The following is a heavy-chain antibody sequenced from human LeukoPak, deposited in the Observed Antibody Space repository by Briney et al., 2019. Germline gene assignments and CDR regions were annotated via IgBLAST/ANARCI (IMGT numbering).Heavy chain of an antibody. CDR2: IYYSGST. Sequence: SETLSLTCTVSGGSISSSSYYWGWIRQPPGKGLEWIGSIYYSGSTYYNPSLKSRVTISVDTSKNQFSLKLSSVTTADTAVYYCARHSSSWRGLNWFDPWGQGTLVTVSS. V-gene: IGHV4-39*01. CDR3: ARHSSSWRGLNWFDP. D-gene: IGHD6-13*01. CDR1: GGSISSSSYY. J-gene: IGHJ5*02.